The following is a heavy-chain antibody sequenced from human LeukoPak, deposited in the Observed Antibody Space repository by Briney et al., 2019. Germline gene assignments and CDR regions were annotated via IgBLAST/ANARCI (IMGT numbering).Heavy chain of an antibody. CDR2: ISSSSTI. D-gene: IGHD6-19*01. V-gene: IGHV3-48*01. Sequence: PGGSLRLPCAASGFTFSSYSMNWVRQAPGKGLEWVSYISSSSTIYYADSVKGRFTISRDNAKNSLYLQMNSLRAEDTAVYYCAREALIAVAGTFDYWGQGTLVTVSS. J-gene: IGHJ4*02. CDR1: GFTFSSYS. CDR3: AREALIAVAGTFDY.